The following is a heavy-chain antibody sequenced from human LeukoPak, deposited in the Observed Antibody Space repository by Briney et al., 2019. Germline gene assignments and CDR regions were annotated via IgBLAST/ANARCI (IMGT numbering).Heavy chain of an antibody. CDR3: ARVSYSSSWTRRGYYYYYMDV. V-gene: IGHV4-61*02. Sequence: SQTLSLTCTVSGGSISSGSYYWSWIRQPAGKGLEWIGRIYTSGSTNYNPSLKSRVTMSVDTSKNQFSLKLSSVTAADTAVYYCARVSYSSSWTRRGYYYYYMDVWGKGTTVPVSS. CDR2: IYTSGST. CDR1: GGSISSGSYY. D-gene: IGHD6-13*01. J-gene: IGHJ6*03.